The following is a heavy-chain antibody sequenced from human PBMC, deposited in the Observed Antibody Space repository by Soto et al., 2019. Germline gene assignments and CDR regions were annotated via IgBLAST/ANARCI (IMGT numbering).Heavy chain of an antibody. CDR1: GFTFSSYA. CDR3: AKDLARFCSGGRCHRGFDF. D-gene: IGHD2-15*01. V-gene: IGHV3-23*01. J-gene: IGHJ4*02. CDR2: ISGSASTT. Sequence: EMQLLESGGGLVQPGGSLRLSCAASGFTFSSYAMSWVRQAPGKGLEWVSAISGSASTTYYADSVKGRFTISRDNSKSPLNLQMNSLRAEDTAVYYCAKDLARFCSGGRCHRGFDFWGQGTLATVSS.